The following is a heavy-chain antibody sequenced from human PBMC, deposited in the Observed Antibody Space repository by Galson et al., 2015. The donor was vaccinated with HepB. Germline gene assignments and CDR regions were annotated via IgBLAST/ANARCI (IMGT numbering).Heavy chain of an antibody. D-gene: IGHD5-18*01. CDR1: GYTFTSYY. Sequence: SVKVSCKASGYTFTSYYMHWVRQAPGQGLEWMGIINPSGGSTSYAQKFQGRVTMTRDTSTSIVYMELSSLRSEDTAVYYCARDQEYSYGSPYYGMDVWGQGTTATVSS. CDR2: INPSGGST. J-gene: IGHJ6*02. CDR3: ARDQEYSYGSPYYGMDV. V-gene: IGHV1-46*01.